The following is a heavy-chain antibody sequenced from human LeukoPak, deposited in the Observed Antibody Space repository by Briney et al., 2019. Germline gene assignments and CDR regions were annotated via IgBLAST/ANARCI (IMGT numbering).Heavy chain of an antibody. CDR3: ARRLLVGTTVRPYFDY. V-gene: IGHV3-23*01. D-gene: IGHD1-26*01. CDR2: LTGGDGGT. CDR1: GFTFSSYS. Sequence: PGGSLRLSCAASGFTFSSYSMNWVRQAPGEGLQWVSTLTGGDGGTYYADSVKGRFTISRDNSKHTVYLEMNSLRAEDTAVYYCARRLLVGTTVRPYFDYWGQGTLVTVSS. J-gene: IGHJ4*02.